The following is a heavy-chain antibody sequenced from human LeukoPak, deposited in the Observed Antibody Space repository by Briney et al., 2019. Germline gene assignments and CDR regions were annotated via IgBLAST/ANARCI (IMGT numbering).Heavy chain of an antibody. CDR2: ISGGGGGT. D-gene: IGHD2-2*01. CDR1: GFSFSTYA. CDR3: AKDHIRTQYNFFDP. V-gene: IGHV3-23*01. J-gene: IGHJ5*02. Sequence: GGSLRLSCAASGFSFSTYAMHWIRQTPEKGLEWVSLISGGGGGTYYADSVKGRFVISRDDSKNMVYLQMSSLRAEDTAVYYCAKDHIRTQYNFFDPWGQGTLVTVSS.